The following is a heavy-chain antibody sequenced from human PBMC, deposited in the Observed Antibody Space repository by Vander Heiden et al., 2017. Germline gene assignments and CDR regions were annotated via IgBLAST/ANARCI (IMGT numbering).Heavy chain of an antibody. Sequence: EVQLVESGGGLVQPGGSLRVSCAAAGFNFRYYAMTWVRQAQGKGLEWVSTISGSGNDADYAGSVKGRFIISRDNSKNTLYLQMNSLRAGDTALYYCAKEGLWYGGNWFDPWGQGTLVTVSS. CDR2: ISGSGNDA. CDR1: GFNFRYYA. V-gene: IGHV3-23*04. CDR3: AKEGLWYGGNWFDP. D-gene: IGHD3-10*01. J-gene: IGHJ5*01.